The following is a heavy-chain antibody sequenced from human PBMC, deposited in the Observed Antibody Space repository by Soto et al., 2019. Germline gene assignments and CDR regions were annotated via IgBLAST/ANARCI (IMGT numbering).Heavy chain of an antibody. CDR2: ITPIFGTT. V-gene: IGHV1-69*13. CDR3: ARVITVTPVGYYGMDV. CDR1: GGTFSNYA. D-gene: IGHD4-17*01. J-gene: IGHJ6*02. Sequence: SVKVSCKASGGTFSNYAISWVRQAPGQGLEWMGGITPIFGTTTYAQRLHGRVTITADESATTAHMELSSLRSEDTAVYYCARVITVTPVGYYGMDVWGQGTTVTVSS.